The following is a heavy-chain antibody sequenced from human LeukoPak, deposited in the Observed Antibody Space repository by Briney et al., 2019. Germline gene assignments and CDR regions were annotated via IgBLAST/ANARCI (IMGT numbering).Heavy chain of an antibody. CDR3: ATIAAAGTVG. D-gene: IGHD6-13*01. CDR2: INHSGST. CDR1: GGSCSDYY. Sequence: SETLSLTCAVYGGSCSDYYWSWIRQPPEMGLEWIGEINHSGSTNYNPSLKSRVSMSVDTSKNQFSLKLSSVTAADTAIYYYATIAAAGTVGWGQGTPVTVSS. J-gene: IGHJ4*02. V-gene: IGHV4-34*01.